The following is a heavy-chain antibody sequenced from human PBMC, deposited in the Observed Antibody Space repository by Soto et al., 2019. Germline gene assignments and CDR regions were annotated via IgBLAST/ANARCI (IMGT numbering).Heavy chain of an antibody. CDR1: GGTFSSYA. CDR2: IIPIFGTA. J-gene: IGHJ4*02. CDR3: ARENPGVVMTPQYFDY. V-gene: IGHV1-69*01. D-gene: IGHD3-22*01. Sequence: QVQLVQSGAEVKKPGSSVKVTCKASGGTFSSYAISWVRQAPGQGLEWMGGIIPIFGTANYAQKFQGRVTITADESTSTAYMELSSLRSEDTAVYYCARENPGVVMTPQYFDYWGQGTLVTVSS.